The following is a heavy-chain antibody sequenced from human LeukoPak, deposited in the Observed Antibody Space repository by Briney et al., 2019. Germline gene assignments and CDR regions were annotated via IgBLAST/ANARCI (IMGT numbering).Heavy chain of an antibody. CDR1: GFIFSDYT. V-gene: IGHV3-21*01. Sequence: GGSLRLSCAASGFIFSDYTXXXXRQAPGKGLEWVSSISNSGAYIYYADSVKGRFTIXRDNAKNSLHLQMNSLRAEDTAVYYCARVSNAGTFWGQGTLVTVSS. J-gene: IGHJ4*02. CDR2: ISNSGAYI. D-gene: IGHD6-13*01. CDR3: ARVSNAGTF.